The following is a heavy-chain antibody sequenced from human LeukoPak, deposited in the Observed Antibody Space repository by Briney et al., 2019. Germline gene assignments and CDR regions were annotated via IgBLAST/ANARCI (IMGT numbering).Heavy chain of an antibody. CDR3: AKSAGDIVVVPAASPPDY. D-gene: IGHD2-2*01. J-gene: IGHJ4*02. Sequence: ASVKVSCKASGYTFTGFYMHWVRQAPGQGLEWMGWINPNSGGTNYAQKFQGRVTMTRDTSISTAYMELSRLRSDDTAVYYCAKSAGDIVVVPAASPPDYWGQGTLVTVSS. CDR2: INPNSGGT. V-gene: IGHV1-2*02. CDR1: GYTFTGFY.